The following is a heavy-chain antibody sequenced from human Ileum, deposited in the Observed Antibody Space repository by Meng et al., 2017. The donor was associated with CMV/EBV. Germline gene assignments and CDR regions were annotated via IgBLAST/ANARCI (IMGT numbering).Heavy chain of an antibody. CDR3: ARGAAFGVTAPDY. CDR1: GYTFAAYY. CDR2: INPNSGGT. D-gene: IGHD3-3*01. J-gene: IGHJ4*02. Sequence: ASVKVSCKASGYTFAAYYMHWVRQAPGQGLEWMGWINPNSGGTNYAQKFQGRVTMTRDTSISTAYMELGRLRSDDTAMYYCARGAAFGVTAPDYWGQGTLVTVSS. V-gene: IGHV1-2*02.